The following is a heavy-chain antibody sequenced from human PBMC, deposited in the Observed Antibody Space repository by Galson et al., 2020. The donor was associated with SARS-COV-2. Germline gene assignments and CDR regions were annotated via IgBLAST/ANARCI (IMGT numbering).Heavy chain of an antibody. Sequence: GGSLRLYCAASGFRFKTFWMSWVRQAPGKGLEWVANIKEDGSQKHYVDSVKGRFTISRDNAKNSLHLQMDGLRAEDTAMYYCARPDITVGHFVSCGNGLLLSDSLPSSAGVSVLPLALCSWG. J-gene: IGHJ5*01. V-gene: IGHV3-7*03. CDR3: ARPDITVGHFVSCGNGLLLSDSLPSSAGVSVLPLALCS. CDR2: IKEDGSQK. D-gene: IGHD6-19*01. CDR1: GFRFKTFW.